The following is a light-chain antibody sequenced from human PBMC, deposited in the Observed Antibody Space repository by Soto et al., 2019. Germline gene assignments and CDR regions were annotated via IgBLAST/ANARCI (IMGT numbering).Light chain of an antibody. CDR3: NSYTAFNTRV. J-gene: IGLJ1*01. CDR2: VVS. CDR1: SSDIGAYNY. V-gene: IGLV2-14*01. Sequence: QSALTQPASVSGSPGQSITISCTGTSSDIGAYNYVSWYQQHPGKAPKLLIYVVSDRPPGISDRFSGSKSGNTASLTISRLQSEDEADYYCNSYTAFNTRVFGTGTKVTVL.